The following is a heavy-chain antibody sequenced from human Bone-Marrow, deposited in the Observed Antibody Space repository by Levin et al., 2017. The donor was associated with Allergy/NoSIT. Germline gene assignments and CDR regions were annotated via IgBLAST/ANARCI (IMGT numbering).Heavy chain of an antibody. CDR3: ARAGYGGGAFDI. D-gene: IGHD5-12*01. CDR1: GGSISSYY. CDR2: IYYSGST. J-gene: IGHJ3*02. V-gene: IGHV4-59*01. Sequence: SETLSLTCTVSGGSISSYYWSWIRQPPGKGLEWIGYIYYSGSTNYNPSLKSRVTISVDTSKNQFSLKLSSVTAADTAVYYCARAGYGGGAFDIWGQGTMVTVSS.